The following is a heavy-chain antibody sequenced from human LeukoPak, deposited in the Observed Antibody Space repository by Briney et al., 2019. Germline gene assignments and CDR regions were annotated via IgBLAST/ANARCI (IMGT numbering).Heavy chain of an antibody. D-gene: IGHD3-9*01. CDR1: GFTFSSYA. CDR3: AKDGAIFLFNWFDP. Sequence: RSGGSLRLSCAASGFTFSSYAMSWVRQAPGKGLEWVSAISGSGGSTYYADSVKGRFTISRDNSKNTLYLQMNSLRAEDTAVYYCAKDGAIFLFNWFDPWGQGTLVTVSS. J-gene: IGHJ5*02. CDR2: ISGSGGST. V-gene: IGHV3-23*01.